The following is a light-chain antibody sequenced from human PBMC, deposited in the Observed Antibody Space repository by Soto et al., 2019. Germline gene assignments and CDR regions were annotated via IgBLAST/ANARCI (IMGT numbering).Light chain of an antibody. CDR3: QQYGSSSYT. J-gene: IGKJ2*01. V-gene: IGKV3-20*01. CDR1: QSVSSSY. CDR2: GTS. Sequence: EIVLTQSPGTQSLSPGERATLSCRASQSVSSSYLAWYQQKPGQAPRLLIYGTSNRATGIPDRFSGSGSGTDFTLTISRLEPEDFAVYYCQQYGSSSYTFGQGTKLEIK.